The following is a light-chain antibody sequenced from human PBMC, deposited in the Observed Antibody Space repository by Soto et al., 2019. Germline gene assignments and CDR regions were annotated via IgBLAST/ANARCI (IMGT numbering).Light chain of an antibody. V-gene: IGKV1-5*03. CDR1: QTISSW. Sequence: DIQMTQSPSTLSGSVGDRVTITCRASQTISSWLAWYQQKPGKAPKLLIYKASTLKSGVPSRFSGSGSGTEFTLTITSLQPEDFATYYCLRHDTYPRTFGQGTKVDIK. CDR2: KAS. J-gene: IGKJ1*01. CDR3: LRHDTYPRT.